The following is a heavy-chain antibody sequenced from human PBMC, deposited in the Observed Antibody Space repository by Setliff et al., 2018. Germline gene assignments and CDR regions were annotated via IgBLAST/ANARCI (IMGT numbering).Heavy chain of an antibody. CDR3: AREGGYYDSRLGAFDI. J-gene: IGHJ3*02. CDR2: IYPGDSDT. CDR1: GYSFTSYW. V-gene: IGHV5-51*01. D-gene: IGHD3-22*01. Sequence: GESLKISCKGSGYSFTSYWIGWVRRMPGKGLEWMGIIYPGDSDTRYSPSFQGQVTISADKSISTAYLQWSSLKASDTAMYYCAREGGYYDSRLGAFDIWGQGTMVTVSS.